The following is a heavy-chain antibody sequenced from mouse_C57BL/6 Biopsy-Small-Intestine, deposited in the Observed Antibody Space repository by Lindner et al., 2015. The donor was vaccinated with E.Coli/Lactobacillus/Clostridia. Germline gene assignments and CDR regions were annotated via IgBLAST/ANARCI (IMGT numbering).Heavy chain of an antibody. CDR1: GYTFSAYW. CDR2: INPNSGVT. D-gene: IGHD4-1*02. Sequence: SVKVSCKASGYTFSAYWMQWVRQAPGQGLEWMGWINPNSGVTTYAPKFQGRVTMTTDTSISTAYLDLSRLRSDDTAVYYCARDDASTANWEFDYWGQGTLVTVSS. CDR3: ARDDASTANWEFDY. V-gene: IGHV1S130*01. J-gene: IGHJ4*01.